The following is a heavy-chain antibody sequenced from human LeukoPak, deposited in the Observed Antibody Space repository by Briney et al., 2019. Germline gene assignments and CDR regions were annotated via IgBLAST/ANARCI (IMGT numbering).Heavy chain of an antibody. CDR3: ARAGRGYSYGYYYYYYMDV. Sequence: PSETLSLTCAVYGGSFSGYYWSWIRQPPGKGLEWIGEINHSGSTNYNPSLKSRVTISVDTSKNQFSLKLSSVTAADTAVYYCARAGRGYSYGYYYYYYMDVWGKGTTVTVSS. D-gene: IGHD5-18*01. V-gene: IGHV4-34*01. CDR1: GGSFSGYY. CDR2: INHSGST. J-gene: IGHJ6*03.